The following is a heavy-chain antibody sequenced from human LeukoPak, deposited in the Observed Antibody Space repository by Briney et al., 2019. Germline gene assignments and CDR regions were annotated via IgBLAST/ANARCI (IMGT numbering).Heavy chain of an antibody. CDR1: ECTFTSYY. CDR3: ARAGGRFYYFDY. D-gene: IGHD1-26*01. Sequence: ASVKVSCKATECTFTSYYMHLVRQAPGQGIEWMGIINPSGGSTSYAQKFQGRVTMTRDTSTSTVYMELSSLRSEDTAVYYCARAGGRFYYFDYWGLGTLVTVSS. CDR2: INPSGGST. V-gene: IGHV1-46*01. J-gene: IGHJ4*02.